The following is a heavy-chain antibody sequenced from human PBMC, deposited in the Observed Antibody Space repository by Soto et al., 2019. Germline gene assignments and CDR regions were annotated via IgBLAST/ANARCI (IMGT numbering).Heavy chain of an antibody. CDR2: INAGNGRE. J-gene: IGHJ4*02. CDR1: GYTFTSYT. CDR3: ARGGGWVGEASFDS. D-gene: IGHD3-10*01. V-gene: IGHV1-3*01. Sequence: QVQLEQSGAEVKKPGASVKVSCKTSGYTFTSYTLHWVRQAPGQGLEWMGWINAGNGREKYSQRFQDRVSLSTDKPATPAYRELRSLRSEATAVYYCARGGGWVGEASFDSWGQGTQVTVSS.